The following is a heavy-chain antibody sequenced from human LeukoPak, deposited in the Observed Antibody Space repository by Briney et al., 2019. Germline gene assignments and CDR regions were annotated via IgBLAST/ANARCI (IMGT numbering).Heavy chain of an antibody. CDR3: AREMLAAVAAQS. D-gene: IGHD6-19*01. J-gene: IGHJ5*02. CDR2: ISYDGSNK. V-gene: IGHV3-30*03. CDR1: GFTFSNYG. Sequence: GRSLRLSCAASGFTFSNYGMHWVRQAPGKGLEWVAIISYDGSNKYYADSVKGRFTISRDNAKNSLYLQMNSLRAEDTAVYYCAREMLAAVAAQSWGQGTLVTVSS.